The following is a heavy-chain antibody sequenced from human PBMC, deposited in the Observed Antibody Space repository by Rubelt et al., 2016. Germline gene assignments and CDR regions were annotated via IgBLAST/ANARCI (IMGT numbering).Heavy chain of an antibody. CDR1: GGSISSYY. Sequence: QVELQESGPGLVKPSETLSLTCTVSGGSISSYYWTWIRHPPGKGLEWIGYISYSGDTYYNPSLKSRVTMSVDTSKNQFSVNLSVVTAAETAVYHCGRAGGSFASGPYYYGMDVWGRGTTVIVSS. CDR2: ISYSGDT. V-gene: IGHV4-59*13. J-gene: IGHJ6*02. CDR3: GRAGGSFASGPYYYGMDV. D-gene: IGHD3-16*01.